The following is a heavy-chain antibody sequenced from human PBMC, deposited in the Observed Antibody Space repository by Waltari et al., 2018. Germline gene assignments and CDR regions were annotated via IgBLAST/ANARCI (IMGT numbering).Heavy chain of an antibody. CDR2: IRYDGSNK. V-gene: IGHV3-30*02. CDR1: GFTFSSYG. Sequence: QVQLVESGGGVVQPGGSLRLSCAASGFTFSSYGMHWVRQAPGKGLEWVAFIRYDGSNKYYADSVKGRFTISRDKSKNTLYLQMNSLRAEDTAVYYCAKDPGEMATNYFDYWGQGTLVTVSS. CDR3: AKDPGEMATNYFDY. J-gene: IGHJ4*02. D-gene: IGHD5-12*01.